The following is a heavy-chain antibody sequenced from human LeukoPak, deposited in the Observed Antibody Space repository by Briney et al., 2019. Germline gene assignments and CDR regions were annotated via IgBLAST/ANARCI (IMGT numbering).Heavy chain of an antibody. V-gene: IGHV4-34*01. CDR2: INHSGST. CDR3: ATSPYDYVWGSYSPIGYYFDY. D-gene: IGHD3-16*01. CDR1: GGSFSGYY. Sequence: SETLSLTCAVYGGSFSGYYWSWIRQPPGKGLEWIGEINHSGSTNYNPSLKSRVTISVDTSKNQFSLKLSSVTAADTAVYYCATSPYDYVWGSYSPIGYYFDYWGQGTLVTVSS. J-gene: IGHJ4*02.